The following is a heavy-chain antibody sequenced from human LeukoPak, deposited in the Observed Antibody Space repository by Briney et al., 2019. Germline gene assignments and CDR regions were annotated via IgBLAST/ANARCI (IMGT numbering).Heavy chain of an antibody. Sequence: PSETLSLTCAVYGGSFSGYYWSWIRQPPGKGLEWIGEINHSGSTNYNPSLKSRVTISVDTSKNQFSLKLSSVTAADTAVYYCARFRSSSWYPYFDYWGHGTLVTVSS. CDR2: INHSGST. J-gene: IGHJ4*01. CDR3: ARFRSSSWYPYFDY. CDR1: GGSFSGYY. D-gene: IGHD6-13*01. V-gene: IGHV4-34*01.